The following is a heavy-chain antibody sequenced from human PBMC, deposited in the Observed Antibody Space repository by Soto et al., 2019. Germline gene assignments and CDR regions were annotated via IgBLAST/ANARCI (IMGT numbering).Heavy chain of an antibody. J-gene: IGHJ4*02. CDR3: ARDLTYYDSSGYYSPYFDY. Sequence: SETLSLTCAVSGGSISSSNLWSCVRQPPGKGLEWIGEIYHSGSTNYNPSLKSRVTISVDKSKNQFSLKLSSVTAADTAVYYCARDLTYYDSSGYYSPYFDYWGQGTLVTVYS. CDR2: IYHSGST. CDR1: GGSISSSNL. D-gene: IGHD3-22*01. V-gene: IGHV4-4*02.